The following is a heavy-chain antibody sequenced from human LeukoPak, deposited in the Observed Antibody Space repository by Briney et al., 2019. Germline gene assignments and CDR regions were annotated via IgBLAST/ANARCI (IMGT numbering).Heavy chain of an antibody. CDR2: IYYSGST. Sequence: SETLSLTCTASGGSISSYYWSWIRQPPGKGLEWIGYIYYSGSTNYNPSLKSRVTISVDTSKNQFSLKLSSVTAADTAVYYCARGNYDFWSGYYDYWGQGTLVTVFS. D-gene: IGHD3-3*01. V-gene: IGHV4-59*01. CDR3: ARGNYDFWSGYYDY. CDR1: GGSISSYY. J-gene: IGHJ4*02.